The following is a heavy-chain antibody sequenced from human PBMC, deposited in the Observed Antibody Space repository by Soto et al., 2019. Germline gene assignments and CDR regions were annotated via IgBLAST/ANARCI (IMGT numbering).Heavy chain of an antibody. J-gene: IGHJ6*02. D-gene: IGHD6-19*01. Sequence: QVPLVQSGAEVKKPGSSVKVSCKASGGTFSSYAISWVRQAPGQGLEWMGGIIPIFGTANYAQKFQGRVTITADESTSTAYMELSSLRSEDTAVYYCANFPGIPYSSGWSDYYYYGMDVWGQGTTVTVSS. V-gene: IGHV1-69*01. CDR1: GGTFSSYA. CDR3: ANFPGIPYSSGWSDYYYYGMDV. CDR2: IIPIFGTA.